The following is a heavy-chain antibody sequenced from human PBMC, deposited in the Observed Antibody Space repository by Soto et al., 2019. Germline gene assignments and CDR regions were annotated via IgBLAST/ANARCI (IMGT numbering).Heavy chain of an antibody. V-gene: IGHV4-34*01. D-gene: IGHD2-2*01. J-gene: IGHJ6*02. CDR3: ARCVYCSTTSTDWGMDA. CDR2: INHSGST. Sequence: PSETLSLTCAVYGGSLSGYAWSWIRQPPGKGLEWIGEINHSGSTNSNPSLTSRVTISVDTSKNQSSLKLSSVTAADTAVYYCARCVYCSTTSTDWGMDAWGQGTTVTV. CDR1: GGSLSGYA.